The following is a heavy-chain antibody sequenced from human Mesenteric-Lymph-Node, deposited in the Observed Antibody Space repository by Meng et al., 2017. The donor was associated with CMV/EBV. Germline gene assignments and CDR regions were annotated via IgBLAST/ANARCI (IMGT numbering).Heavy chain of an antibody. CDR2: MNPNSGNT. Sequence: ASVKVSCKASGYTFTSYDINWVRQATGQGLEWMGWMNPNSGNTGYAQKFQGRVTMTRNTSISTAYMELSSLRSEDTALYYCARARQWGEDYYYYGMDVWGQGTTVTVSS. V-gene: IGHV1-8*01. CDR1: GYTFTSYD. CDR3: ARARQWGEDYYYYGMDV. J-gene: IGHJ6*02. D-gene: IGHD3-16*01.